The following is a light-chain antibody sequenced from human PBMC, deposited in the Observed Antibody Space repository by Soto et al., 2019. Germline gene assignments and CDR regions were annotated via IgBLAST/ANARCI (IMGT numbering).Light chain of an antibody. J-gene: IGKJ3*01. CDR1: QSVSGN. V-gene: IGKV3-15*01. CDR3: QQYNNWPPIT. CDR2: AAS. Sequence: EIVMTQSPATLSVSPGERATLSCRASQSVSGNLAWYQQKPGQAPRLLIYAASTRATGIPARFSGSGSGTEFTLTLSSLHSEDFAVYYCQQYNNWPPITFGPGTKVDIK.